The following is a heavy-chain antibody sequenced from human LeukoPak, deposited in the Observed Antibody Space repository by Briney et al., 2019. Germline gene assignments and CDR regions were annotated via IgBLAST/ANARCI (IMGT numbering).Heavy chain of an antibody. D-gene: IGHD1-26*01. CDR2: ISGSGAST. J-gene: IGHJ5*02. CDR1: GFTFSSYS. CDR3: ARGGYSGSLHLDP. Sequence: GGSLRLSCAASGFTFSSYSMNWVRQAPGKGLEWVSTISGSGASTYYADSVKGRFTISRDNSKNTLYLQMNSLRAEDTAVYYCARGGYSGSLHLDPWGQGTLVTVSS. V-gene: IGHV3-23*01.